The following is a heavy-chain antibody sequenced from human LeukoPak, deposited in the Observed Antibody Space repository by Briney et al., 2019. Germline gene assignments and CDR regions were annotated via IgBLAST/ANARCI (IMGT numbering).Heavy chain of an antibody. CDR2: ISDSGST. J-gene: IGHJ4*02. CDR1: GGSISSYY. Sequence: SETLSLTCTVSGGSISSYYWSWVRQVPGKGLEWIGYISDSGSTNYSPSLESRVTISVDTSKNKFFLILSSVTAADTAVYYCARRGGTVVGDTGYHYWYFDNWGQGTLVTVSS. V-gene: IGHV4-59*08. CDR3: ARRGGTVVGDTGYHYWYFDN. D-gene: IGHD5-12*01.